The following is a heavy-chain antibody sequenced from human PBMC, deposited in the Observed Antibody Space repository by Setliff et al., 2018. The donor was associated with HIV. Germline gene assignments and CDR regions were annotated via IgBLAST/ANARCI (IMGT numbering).Heavy chain of an antibody. CDR3: ARGRYFGDISDSLFDL. Sequence: SETLSLTCSVSGGSISTNYYYWSWIRQHPGKGLEWIGYIYNSGTTFYNPSLESRLIMSVDPSKNQFSLKLTSVTAADTAVYYCARGRYFGDISDSLFDLWGQGTLVTVSS. J-gene: IGHJ4*02. D-gene: IGHD2-21*01. V-gene: IGHV4-31*03. CDR2: IYNSGTT. CDR1: GGSISTNYYY.